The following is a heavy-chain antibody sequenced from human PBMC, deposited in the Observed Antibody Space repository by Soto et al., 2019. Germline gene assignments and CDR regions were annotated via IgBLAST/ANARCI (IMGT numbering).Heavy chain of an antibody. Sequence: ETLSLSCTVYDASISCFDWRWIRHSAGKGLEWIGRIYATGTTDYNPSLKSRVMMSVDTSKKQFSLKLRSVTAADTAVYYCVRDGTKTLRDWFDPWGQGISVTVSS. CDR3: VRDGTKTLRDWFDP. D-gene: IGHD1-1*01. V-gene: IGHV4-4*07. CDR1: DASISCFD. CDR2: IYATGTT. J-gene: IGHJ5*02.